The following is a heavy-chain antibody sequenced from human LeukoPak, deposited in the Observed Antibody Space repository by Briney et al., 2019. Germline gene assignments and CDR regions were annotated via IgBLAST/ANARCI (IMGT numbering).Heavy chain of an antibody. CDR2: ISSSSSYI. Sequence: PGGSLRLSCAASGFTFSSYSMNWVRQAPGKGLEWVSSISSSSSYIYYADSVKGRFTISRDNAKNSLYLQMNSLRAEDTAVYYCARALLYGSGSYPYYYYMDVWGKGTTVTVSS. CDR1: GFTFSSYS. CDR3: ARALLYGSGSYPYYYYMDV. D-gene: IGHD3-10*01. V-gene: IGHV3-21*01. J-gene: IGHJ6*03.